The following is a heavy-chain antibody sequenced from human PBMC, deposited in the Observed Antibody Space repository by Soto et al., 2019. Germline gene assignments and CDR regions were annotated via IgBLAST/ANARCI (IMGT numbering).Heavy chain of an antibody. CDR3: ARCGGSSGYYHANYYYYGMDV. CDR1: GYSFTSYW. V-gene: IGHV5-51*01. Sequence: GESLKISCKGSGYSFTSYWIGCVRQMPGKGLEWMGIIYPGDSDTRYSPSFQGQVTISADKSISTAYLQWSSLKASDTAMYYCARCGGSSGYYHANYYYYGMDVWGQGTTVTVSS. CDR2: IYPGDSDT. J-gene: IGHJ6*02. D-gene: IGHD3-22*01.